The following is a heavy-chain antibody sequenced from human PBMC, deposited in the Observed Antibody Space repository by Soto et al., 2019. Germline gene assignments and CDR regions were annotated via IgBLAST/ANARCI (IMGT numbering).Heavy chain of an antibody. CDR1: GFSFFSYA. CDR3: AKIEMGWFAH. CDR2: ISGSGGHT. Sequence: GGSLRLSCTGSGFSFFSYAMSWVRQAPGKGLEWVSTISGSGGHTYYADSVKGRFVVSRDNDKNTVYLHMSSLTGEDTAVYFCAKIEMGWFAHWGQGTQVTVSS. D-gene: IGHD2-8*01. J-gene: IGHJ5*02. V-gene: IGHV3-23*01.